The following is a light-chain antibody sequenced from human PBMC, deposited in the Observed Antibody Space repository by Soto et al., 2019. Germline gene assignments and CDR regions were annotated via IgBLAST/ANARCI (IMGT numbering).Light chain of an antibody. J-gene: IGKJ4*01. Sequence: DIVMTQSPDSLAVSLGERATINCKSSQSVLYSSNNKNYLAWYQQKPGQPPKLLIYWASTRESGVPDRFSGSRSGKDFTLTISSLQAEDVAVYYCQHYYSTPLTFGGGTKVEI. CDR2: WAS. V-gene: IGKV4-1*01. CDR1: QSVLYSSNNKNY. CDR3: QHYYSTPLT.